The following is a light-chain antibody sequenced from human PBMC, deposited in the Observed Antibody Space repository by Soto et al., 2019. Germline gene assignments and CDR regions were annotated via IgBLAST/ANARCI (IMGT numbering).Light chain of an antibody. CDR2: GAS. CDR3: QQYSRSPPT. CDR1: QTVSSGY. Sequence: VLTHSPGTLSLSPGERATLSCRASQTVSSGYLAWYQQKHGQAPRLLIYGASSRATGIPDRFSGSGSGTDFTLTISRLEPEDFAVYYCQQYSRSPPTFGHGTKVDIK. V-gene: IGKV3-20*01. J-gene: IGKJ1*01.